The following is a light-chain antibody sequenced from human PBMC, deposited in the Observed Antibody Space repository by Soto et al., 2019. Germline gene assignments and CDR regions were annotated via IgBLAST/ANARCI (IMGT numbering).Light chain of an antibody. CDR2: DVS. V-gene: IGLV2-14*01. CDR1: SSDIGGYNY. CDR3: SSYTSSSTYV. Sequence: QSALTQPASVSGSPGQSITISCTGTSSDIGGYNYVSWYQQYPGKAPKLMIYDVSYRPSGVSNRFSGSKSGHTASLTISGLQADDEADYYCSSYTSSSTYVLGTGTKVTVL. J-gene: IGLJ1*01.